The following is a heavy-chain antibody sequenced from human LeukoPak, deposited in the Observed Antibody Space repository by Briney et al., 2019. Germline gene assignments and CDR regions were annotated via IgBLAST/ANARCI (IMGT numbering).Heavy chain of an antibody. D-gene: IGHD3-3*01. CDR2: ISYDGSNK. CDR3: ARKSFWSGYNWFDP. CDR1: GFTFSSYA. J-gene: IGHJ5*02. V-gene: IGHV3-30-3*01. Sequence: GGSLRLSCAASGFTFSSYAMHWVRQAPGKGLEWVAVISYDGSNKYYADSVKGRFTISRDNSKNTLYLQMNSLRAEDTAVYHCARKSFWSGYNWFDPWGQGTLVTVSS.